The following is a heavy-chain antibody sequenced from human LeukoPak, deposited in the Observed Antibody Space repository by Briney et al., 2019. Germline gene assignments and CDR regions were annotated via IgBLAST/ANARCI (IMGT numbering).Heavy chain of an antibody. D-gene: IGHD3-22*01. CDR2: IYYRGTT. J-gene: IGHJ5*02. CDR3: ARVFDDYYDSSADPPLWFDP. CDR1: GDSIDSYY. Sequence: SETLSLTCTVSGDSIDSYYWSWIRQPPGKGLEWIGYIYYRGTTSYNPFLKSRVTISVDTSKNQFSLRLRSVTAADTAVYYCARVFDDYYDSSADPPLWFDPWGQGTLVTVSS. V-gene: IGHV4-59*01.